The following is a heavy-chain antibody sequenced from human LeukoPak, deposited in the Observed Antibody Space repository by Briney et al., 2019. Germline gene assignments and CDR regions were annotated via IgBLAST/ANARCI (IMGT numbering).Heavy chain of an antibody. Sequence: GGSLRLSCAASGFTFSSYSMNWVRQAPGKGLEWVSSISSSSSYIYYADSVKGRFTISRDNAKNSLYLQMNSLRAEDTAVYYCAREYCSGGSCYFDYWGQGTLVTVSS. V-gene: IGHV3-21*01. CDR1: GFTFSSYS. CDR3: AREYCSGGSCYFDY. D-gene: IGHD2-15*01. J-gene: IGHJ4*02. CDR2: ISSSSSYI.